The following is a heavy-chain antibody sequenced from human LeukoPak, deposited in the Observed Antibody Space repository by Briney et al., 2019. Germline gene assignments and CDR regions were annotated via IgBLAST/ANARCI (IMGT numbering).Heavy chain of an antibody. V-gene: IGHV3-30-3*01. Sequence: GGSLRLSCAASGFTFSSYAMHWVRQAPGKGLEWVAVISYDGSNKYYADSVKGRFTISRDNSKNTLYLQMNSLRAEDTAVYYCARGVDIVATIDYWGQGTLVTVSS. CDR2: ISYDGSNK. J-gene: IGHJ4*02. CDR1: GFTFSSYA. CDR3: ARGVDIVATIDY. D-gene: IGHD5-12*01.